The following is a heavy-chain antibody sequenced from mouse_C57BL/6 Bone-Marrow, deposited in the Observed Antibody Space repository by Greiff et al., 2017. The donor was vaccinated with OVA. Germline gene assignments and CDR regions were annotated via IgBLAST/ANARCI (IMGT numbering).Heavy chain of an antibody. CDR1: GFSLTSYG. Sequence: VQGVESGPGLVAPSQSLSITCTVSGFSLTSYGVDWVRQPPGKGLEWLGVIWGGGSTNYNSALMSRLSISKDNSKSQVFLKMNSLQTDDTAMYYCAKHGSTTVVAPTLNWYFDVWGTGTTVTVSS. V-gene: IGHV2-9*01. D-gene: IGHD1-1*01. J-gene: IGHJ1*03. CDR2: IWGGGST. CDR3: AKHGSTTVVAPTLNWYFDV.